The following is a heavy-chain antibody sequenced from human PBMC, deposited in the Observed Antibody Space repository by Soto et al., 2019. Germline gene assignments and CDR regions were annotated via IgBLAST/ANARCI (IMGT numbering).Heavy chain of an antibody. CDR2: ISGSGGST. J-gene: IGHJ4*02. CDR1: GLTFCNLA. V-gene: IGHV3-23*01. D-gene: IGHD6-13*01. Sequence: VVAMRLASAACGLTFCNLAMSWVRKAPGKGLEWVSAISGSGGSTYYADSVKGRFTISRDNSKNTLYLQMNSLRAEDTAVYYCARDGLAAAADYWGQGTLVTVSS. CDR3: ARDGLAAAADY.